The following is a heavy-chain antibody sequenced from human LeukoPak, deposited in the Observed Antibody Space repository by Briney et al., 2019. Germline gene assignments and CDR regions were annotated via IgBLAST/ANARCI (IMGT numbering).Heavy chain of an antibody. D-gene: IGHD6-19*01. CDR2: IYYSGST. Sequence: SETLSLTCTVSGGSISSSSYYWGWIRQPPGKGLEWIGSIYYSGSTYYNPSLKSRVTISVDTSKNQFSLKLSSVTAADTAVYYCARPIAVAQSYYFDYWGQGTLVTVSS. CDR3: ARPIAVAQSYYFDY. J-gene: IGHJ4*02. CDR1: GGSISSSSYY. V-gene: IGHV4-39*07.